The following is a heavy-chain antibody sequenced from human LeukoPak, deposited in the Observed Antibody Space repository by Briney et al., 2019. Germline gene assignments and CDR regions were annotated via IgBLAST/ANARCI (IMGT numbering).Heavy chain of an antibody. Sequence: GGSLRLSCAASGFTFSSYSMNWVRQAPGKGLEWVSYISSSSSTIYYADSVKGRFTISRDNAKNSLYLQMNSLRAEDTAVYYCARDPGWYYYGSGSFDYWGQGTLVTVSS. D-gene: IGHD3-10*01. V-gene: IGHV3-48*01. J-gene: IGHJ4*02. CDR3: ARDPGWYYYGSGSFDY. CDR1: GFTFSSYS. CDR2: ISSSSSTI.